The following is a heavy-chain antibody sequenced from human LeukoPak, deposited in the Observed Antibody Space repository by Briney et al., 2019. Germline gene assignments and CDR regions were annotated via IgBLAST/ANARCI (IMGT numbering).Heavy chain of an antibody. V-gene: IGHV4-39*01. CDR2: VSYSGST. CDR1: GGSISSSSYY. CDR3: ARRRGGEDYFDS. D-gene: IGHD2-21*01. Sequence: SETLSLTCTVSGGSISSSSYYWDWIRQPPGKGLEWIGSVSYSGSTYYNPSLKSRVSMSVDTSKNQFSLNLSSVTAADTAVYSCARRRGGEDYFDSWGQGTLVTVSS. J-gene: IGHJ4*02.